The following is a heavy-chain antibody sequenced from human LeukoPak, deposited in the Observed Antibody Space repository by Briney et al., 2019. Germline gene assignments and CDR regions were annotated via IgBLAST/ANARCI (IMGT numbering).Heavy chain of an antibody. V-gene: IGHV4-34*01. J-gene: IGHJ6*03. CDR1: GGSFSGYY. D-gene: IGHD5-18*01. CDR2: INHSGST. Sequence: PSETPSLTCAVYGGSFSGYYWSWIRQPPGKGLEWIGEINHSGSTNYNPSLKSRVTISVDTSKNQFSLKLSSVTAADTAVYYCARGRQGYSYGHYYYMDVWGKGTTVTVSS. CDR3: ARGRQGYSYGHYYYMDV.